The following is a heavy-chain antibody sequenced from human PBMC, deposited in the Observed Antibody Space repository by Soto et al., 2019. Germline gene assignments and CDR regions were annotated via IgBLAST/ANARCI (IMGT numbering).Heavy chain of an antibody. CDR1: GFSLTTTDRVG. V-gene: IGHV2-5*01. CDR3: AHLSVFRSGHLDSFAN. CDR2: VYWNDDK. J-gene: IGHJ4*02. D-gene: IGHD3-3*01. Sequence: QITLKESGPTLVKPTQTLTLTCTFSGFSLTTTDRVGVGWIRQSPGKALEWLALVYWNDDKRYSPSLGSRLTNTKDTPKNQVVLTETDRNPVNTGTYYCAHLSVFRSGHLDSFANGGKETLSPVSS.